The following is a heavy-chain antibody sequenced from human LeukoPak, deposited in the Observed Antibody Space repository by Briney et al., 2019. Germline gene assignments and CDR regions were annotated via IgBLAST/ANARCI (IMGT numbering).Heavy chain of an antibody. J-gene: IGHJ4*02. CDR2: MNPNSGNT. CDR1: GYTFTSYD. V-gene: IGHV1-8*01. Sequence: ASVKVSCKASGYTFTSYDINWVRQATGQGLEWMGWMNPNSGNTGYAQKFQGRVTMTRNTSIGTAYMELSSLRSEDTAVYYCARGVLGGATPSFDYWGQGTLVTVSS. CDR3: ARGVLGGATPSFDY. D-gene: IGHD1-26*01.